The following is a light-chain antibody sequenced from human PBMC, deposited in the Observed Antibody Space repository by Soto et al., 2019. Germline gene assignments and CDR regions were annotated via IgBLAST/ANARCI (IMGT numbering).Light chain of an antibody. CDR1: QSVSSK. V-gene: IGKV3-15*01. CDR2: GAS. Sequence: ETVMTQSPVTLSLSPGERATLSCRASQSVSSKLVWYQQKPGQAPRFLIYGASTRATGIPARFRGSGSGTEFTLTNDSLQSEDFAVYYCQQYNDWPPAFGGGTKVEIK. CDR3: QQYNDWPPA. J-gene: IGKJ4*01.